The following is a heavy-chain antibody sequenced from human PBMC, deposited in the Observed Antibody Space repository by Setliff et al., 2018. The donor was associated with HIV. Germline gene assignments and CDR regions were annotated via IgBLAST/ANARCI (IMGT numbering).Heavy chain of an antibody. CDR3: ARGLYGDYGGDLNWLDP. CDR2: INANSGSP. J-gene: IGHJ5*02. D-gene: IGHD4-17*01. V-gene: IGHV7-4-1*02. Sequence: ASVKVSCKPSGYTFTTYGLSWVRQAPGQGLEWMGWINANSGSPTYAQAFTGRFLFSVDTVVATAYLQINNLKTEDTAVYYCARGLYGDYGGDLNWLDPWGHGTRVTVSS. CDR1: GYTFTTYG.